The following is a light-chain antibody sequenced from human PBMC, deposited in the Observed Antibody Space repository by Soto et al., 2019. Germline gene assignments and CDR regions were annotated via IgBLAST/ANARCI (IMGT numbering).Light chain of an antibody. CDR1: QSVSSSY. Sequence: EIVLTQSPGTLSLSPGERATLSCRASQSVSSSYLAWYQQKPAQAPRLLIYGTSSRATGIPDRFSASGSGTGFSLTISSLEPEDLAVDYCQQCDISACSCGQGTKVEIK. CDR2: GTS. J-gene: IGKJ2*02. CDR3: QQCDISACS. V-gene: IGKV3-20*01.